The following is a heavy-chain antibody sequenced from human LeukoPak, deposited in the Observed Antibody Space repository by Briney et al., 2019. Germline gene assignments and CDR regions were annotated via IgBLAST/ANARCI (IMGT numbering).Heavy chain of an antibody. CDR3: ARVSGDSSSWYDDYFDY. J-gene: IGHJ4*02. Sequence: GGSLRLSCAASGFTVSSNYMSWVRQAPGKGLEWVSVISSGGSTNYADSVKGRFTISRDNSKNTLYLQMSSLRAENTAVYYCARVSGDSSSWYDDYFDYSGQGTLVTVSS. V-gene: IGHV3-66*01. CDR2: ISSGGST. D-gene: IGHD6-13*01. CDR1: GFTVSSNY.